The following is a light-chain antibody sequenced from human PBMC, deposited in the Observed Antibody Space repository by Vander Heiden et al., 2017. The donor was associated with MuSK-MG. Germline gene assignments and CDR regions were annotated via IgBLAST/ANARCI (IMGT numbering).Light chain of an antibody. CDR3: QAWDSSTAV. CDR2: QDN. Sequence: SYDLTQTPSVSVSSGQTAPITRAGHTSAANYVSWYQVRPGQSPVLVIYQDNHRPSGIHERFSGSNSGNTATLTISGTQAMDQADYYCQAWDSSTAVFGTGTRVTVL. J-gene: IGLJ1*01. V-gene: IGLV3-1*01. CDR1: TSAANY.